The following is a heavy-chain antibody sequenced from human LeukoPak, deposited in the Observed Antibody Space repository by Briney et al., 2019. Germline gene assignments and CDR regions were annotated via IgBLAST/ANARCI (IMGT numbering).Heavy chain of an antibody. Sequence: GGSLRLSCSASGFTFSSYAMHWVRQAPGKGLEYVSAISSNGGSTYYADSVKGRFTISRDNSKNTLYLQMSSLRAEDTAVYYCARGPAYYDILTGYGPSPFDYWGQGTLVTVSS. CDR2: ISSNGGST. D-gene: IGHD3-9*01. CDR3: ARGPAYYDILTGYGPSPFDY. J-gene: IGHJ4*02. CDR1: GFTFSSYA. V-gene: IGHV3-64D*06.